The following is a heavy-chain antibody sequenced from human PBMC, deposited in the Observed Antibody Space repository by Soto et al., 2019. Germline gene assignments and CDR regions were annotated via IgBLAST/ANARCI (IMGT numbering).Heavy chain of an antibody. J-gene: IGHJ4*02. CDR1: GGSISSGDYY. Sequence: QVQLQESGPGLVKPSQTLSLTCTVSGGSISSGDYYWSWLRQPPGKGLEWIGYIYYSGSTYYNPSLKCRXXLXVXXSKNPFSLKLSSVTAADPAVYYCASEATIAARLDSWGQGTLVTVSP. CDR3: ASEATIAARLDS. CDR2: IYYSGST. V-gene: IGHV4-30-4*01. D-gene: IGHD6-6*01.